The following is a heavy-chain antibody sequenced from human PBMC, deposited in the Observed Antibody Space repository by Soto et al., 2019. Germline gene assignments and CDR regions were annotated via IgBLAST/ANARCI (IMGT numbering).Heavy chain of an antibody. CDR3: PTGTLGTTLGAGQAPEDIYSLNV. CDR2: TCPTFGIT. J-gene: IGHJ6*02. V-gene: IGHV1-69*01. Sequence: QVQVVQSGAEVKKPGSAVTVSCQTSGGTFNTYGISWVRQAPGQGFEWMGGTCPTFGITDYSQNFQDRVTSTAGESTTTSYQELRNLRPEDPGVYYCPTGTLGTTLGAGQAPEDIYSLNVWGHGTAVSVSS. CDR1: GGTFNTYG. D-gene: IGHD1-1*01.